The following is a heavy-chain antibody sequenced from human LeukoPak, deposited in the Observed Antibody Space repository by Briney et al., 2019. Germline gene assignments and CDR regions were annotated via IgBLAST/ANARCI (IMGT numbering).Heavy chain of an antibody. J-gene: IGHJ6*02. Sequence: GGSLRLSCAASGFTFSSYSMNWVRQAPGKGLEWVSSISSSSSYIYYADSVKGRFTISRDNAKNSLYLQMNSLRAEDTAVYYCASSDLADYFYYGMDAWGQGTTVTVSS. V-gene: IGHV3-21*01. D-gene: IGHD2-21*02. CDR2: ISSSSSYI. CDR3: ASSDLADYFYYGMDA. CDR1: GFTFSSYS.